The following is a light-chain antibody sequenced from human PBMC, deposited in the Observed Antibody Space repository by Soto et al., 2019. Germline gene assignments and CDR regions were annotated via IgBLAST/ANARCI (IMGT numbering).Light chain of an antibody. Sequence: SYELTQPPSVSVAPGKTAKITCGGNDVGSRSVHWYQQKPGQAPVLVIYPDSDRPPGIPERFSGSNSGNTATLTISRVEAGDEADYYCKVWDSASDRDVLFGGGTKLTVL. J-gene: IGLJ2*01. CDR3: KVWDSASDRDVL. CDR2: PDS. V-gene: IGLV3-21*01. CDR1: DVGSRS.